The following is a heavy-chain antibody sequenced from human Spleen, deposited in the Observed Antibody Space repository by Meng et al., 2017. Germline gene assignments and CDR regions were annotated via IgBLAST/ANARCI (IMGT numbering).Heavy chain of an antibody. Sequence: LWPSGTTVQTPGGSGYVSLKAPVYTFLDYWLHWGRRAPGQGLEWMGRINPKSGDTHYAQRFQGRVTMTGDTSISTAYMELSGLRSDDTAMYYCARDEDISAAGKLFGDYWGQGTLVTVSS. CDR1: VYTFLDYW. CDR2: INPKSGDT. J-gene: IGHJ4*02. D-gene: IGHD6-13*01. CDR3: ARDEDISAAGKLFGDY. V-gene: IGHV1-2*06.